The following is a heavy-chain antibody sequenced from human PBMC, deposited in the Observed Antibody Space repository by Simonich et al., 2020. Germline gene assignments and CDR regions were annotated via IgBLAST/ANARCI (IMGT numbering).Heavy chain of an antibody. Sequence: QVQLVQSGAEVKKPGASVKVSCKASGYTFTGYYMHWVRQAPGQGLGGMGPSTPNSGGTNYAQKFQGRVTMTRDTSNSTAYMELSRLRSDDTAVYYCASGWDWGFSHMSDYWGQGTLVTVSS. V-gene: IGHV1-2*06. D-gene: IGHD7-27*01. CDR1: GYTFTGYY. CDR2: STPNSGGT. CDR3: ASGWDWGFSHMSDY. J-gene: IGHJ4*02.